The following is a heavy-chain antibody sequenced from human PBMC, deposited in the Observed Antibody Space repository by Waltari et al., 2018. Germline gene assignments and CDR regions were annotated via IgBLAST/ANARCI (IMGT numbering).Heavy chain of an antibody. J-gene: IGHJ4*02. Sequence: EVQLVESGGGRVKPGGSGGLSWAASGFTFGSKTMTWVRQAPGKGLEWVSSITSGGNFIYYADSVKGRFTISRDNAKNSLYLQMGSLRAEDTAVYYCTRVAYCGGDCSGDYWGQGSLVTVSS. V-gene: IGHV3-21*01. CDR3: TRVAYCGGDCSGDY. CDR2: ITSGGNFI. D-gene: IGHD2-21*02. CDR1: GFTFGSKT.